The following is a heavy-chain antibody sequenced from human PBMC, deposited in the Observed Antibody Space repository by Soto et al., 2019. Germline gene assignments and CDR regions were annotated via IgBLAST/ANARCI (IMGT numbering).Heavy chain of an antibody. D-gene: IGHD3-22*01. Sequence: QVQLVQSGAEVKKPGSSVKVSCKASGGTFSSYAISWVRQAPGQGLEWMGGIIPIFGTANYAQKFQGRVTIIADESTSTAYMELSSLRCADTAVYYCAGGPMIVVGDRVGGGPFAPWGQGTLVTVSS. J-gene: IGHJ5*02. CDR1: GGTFSSYA. V-gene: IGHV1-69*01. CDR3: AGGPMIVVGDRVGGGPFAP. CDR2: IIPIFGTA.